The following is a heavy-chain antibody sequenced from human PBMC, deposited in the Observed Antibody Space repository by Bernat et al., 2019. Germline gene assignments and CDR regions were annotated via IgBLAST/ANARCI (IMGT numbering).Heavy chain of an antibody. J-gene: IGHJ4*02. CDR1: GYTFTSYY. CDR2: INPSGGST. D-gene: IGHD3-10*01. CDR3: ASAEVVRWFGELFGY. V-gene: IGHV1-46*03. Sequence: QVQLVQSGAEVKKPGASVKVSCKASGYTFTSYYMHWVRQAPGQGLEWMGIINPSGGSTSYAQKFQGRVTMTRDTSTSTVYMELSSLRSEDTAVYYCASAEVVRWFGELFGYWGQGTLVTVSS.